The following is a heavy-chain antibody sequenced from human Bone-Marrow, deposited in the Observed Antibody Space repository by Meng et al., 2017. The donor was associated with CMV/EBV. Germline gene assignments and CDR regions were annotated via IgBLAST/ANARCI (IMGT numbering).Heavy chain of an antibody. CDR2: IKSKVDGGTT. D-gene: IGHD1-1*01. V-gene: IGHV3-15*01. CDR3: TTGRGGYNAEDY. Sequence: EGQVVEAGGGLIKPGGSIRLSCEVSGLNFKNSWMSWVRQAPGKGPEWVALIKSKVDGGTTDYAAPVRGRFTFSRDDSKSTIYLQMNNVKTEDTAVYYCTTGRGGYNAEDYWGHGTLVTVSS. J-gene: IGHJ4*01. CDR1: GLNFKNSW.